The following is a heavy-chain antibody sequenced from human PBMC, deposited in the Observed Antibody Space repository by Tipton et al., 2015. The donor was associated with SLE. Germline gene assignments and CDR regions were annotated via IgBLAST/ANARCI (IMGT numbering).Heavy chain of an antibody. CDR1: GFTFSDYW. V-gene: IGHV3-7*01. Sequence: SLRLSCAASGFTFSDYWMTWVRQAPGKGLEWVASIDEDGSQKYYVDSVTGRFTISRDNAKRSLFLQMNSLRGEETAVYYCARDSYRFTDVSGQGTRATVSS. CDR3: ARDSYRFTDV. J-gene: IGHJ6*02. CDR2: IDEDGSQK. D-gene: IGHD2-2*01.